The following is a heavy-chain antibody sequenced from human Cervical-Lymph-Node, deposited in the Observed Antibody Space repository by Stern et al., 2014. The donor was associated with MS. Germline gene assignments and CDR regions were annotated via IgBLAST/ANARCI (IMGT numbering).Heavy chain of an antibody. V-gene: IGHV1-24*01. J-gene: IGHJ4*02. CDR3: ATDRGVK. D-gene: IGHD3-10*01. CDR1: GHPLSELA. CDR2: FDPEDGET. Sequence: VQLVQSGAEVKKPGASVTVSCNVAGHPLSELAMHWLRQLPTRGLEWMGQFDPEDGETVYAQQFQGRLSMTEDTSTGTAYMTLTALRSEDTAVYYCATDRGVKWGQGTPVTVSS.